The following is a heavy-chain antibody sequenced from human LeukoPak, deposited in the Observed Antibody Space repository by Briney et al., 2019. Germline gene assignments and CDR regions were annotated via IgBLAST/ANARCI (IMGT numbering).Heavy chain of an antibody. CDR1: GYTFTSYY. J-gene: IGHJ5*01. Sequence: ASVKVSCKASGYTFTSYYMHWVRQAPGQGLEWMGIINPSGGSTSYAQKFQGRVTMTRDTSTSTVYMELSSLRSEDTAVYYCARGPQMETTIWGWFDSWGQGTLVTVSS. D-gene: IGHD3-16*01. V-gene: IGHV1-46*01. CDR3: ARGPQMETTIWGWFDS. CDR2: INPSGGST.